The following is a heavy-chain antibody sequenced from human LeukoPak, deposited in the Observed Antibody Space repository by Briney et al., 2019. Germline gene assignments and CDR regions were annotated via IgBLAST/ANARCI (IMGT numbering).Heavy chain of an antibody. V-gene: IGHV1-18*01. D-gene: IGHD1-26*01. Sequence: ASVKVSSKASGYTFTSYGISWVRQAPGQGLEWMGWISAYNGNTNYAQKLQGRVTMTTDTSTSTAYMELRSLRSDDTAVYYCASTMGAQQPFDYWGQGTLVTVSS. J-gene: IGHJ4*02. CDR1: GYTFTSYG. CDR2: ISAYNGNT. CDR3: ASTMGAQQPFDY.